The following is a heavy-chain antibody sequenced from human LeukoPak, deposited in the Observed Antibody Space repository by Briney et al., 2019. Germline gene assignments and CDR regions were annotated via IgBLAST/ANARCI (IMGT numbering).Heavy chain of an antibody. V-gene: IGHV4-38-2*01. J-gene: IGHJ4*02. CDR2: IYHSGT. CDR3: ARGLRRGYSYGLNS. Sequence: SETLSLTCAVSGYSISSGSYWGWIRQPPGKGLEWIGSIYHSGTYYNPSLESRVTISVDTSKNQFSLKLSSVTAADTAVYYCARGLRRGYSYGLNSWGQGTLVTVSS. CDR1: GYSISSGSY. D-gene: IGHD5-18*01.